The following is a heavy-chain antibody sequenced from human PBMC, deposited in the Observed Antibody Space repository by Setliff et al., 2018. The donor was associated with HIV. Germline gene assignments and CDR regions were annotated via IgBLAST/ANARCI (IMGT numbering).Heavy chain of an antibody. J-gene: IGHJ4*02. CDR3: ARGSYYDYVWGNYRYTGFDY. D-gene: IGHD3-16*02. V-gene: IGHV4-4*07. CDR1: DSGTYY. Sequence: SETLSLTCTVSDSGTYYWGWIRQPAGKGLEWIGRVSSRGDTNYNPSLNDRATISLDTAKNQFSLQLNSVTAADTAVYYCARGSYYDYVWGNYRYTGFDYWGQGTLVTVSS. CDR2: VSSRGDT.